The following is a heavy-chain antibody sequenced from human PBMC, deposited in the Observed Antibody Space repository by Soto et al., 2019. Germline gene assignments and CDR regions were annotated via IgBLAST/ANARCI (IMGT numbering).Heavy chain of an antibody. CDR3: ARDHNGFNKAFDL. J-gene: IGHJ3*01. D-gene: IGHD5-12*01. V-gene: IGHV4-31*03. Sequence: QLQLQESGPGLVRPSQTLSLTCSVSGGSITSGGYYWGWIRQLPVKGLAWVAYVYSSGRTYYNTSIESRLSISLDTSKNQFSPILRSVTFADTAIYYCARDHNGFNKAFDLWGQGAMVTVSS. CDR1: GGSITSGGYY. CDR2: VYSSGRT.